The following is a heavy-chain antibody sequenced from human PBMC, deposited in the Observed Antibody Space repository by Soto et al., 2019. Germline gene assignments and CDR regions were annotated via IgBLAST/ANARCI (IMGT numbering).Heavy chain of an antibody. CDR2: IKSKTDGGTT. CDR1: GFTFSNAW. V-gene: IGHV3-15*01. Sequence: GGSLRLSCAASGFTFSNAWMSWVRQAPGKGLEWVGRIKSKTDGGTTDYAAPVKGRFTISRDDSKNTLYLQMNSLKTEDIAVYYCTTRTDTAMVTSDYCGQGTLVTVSS. CDR3: TTRTDTAMVTSDY. J-gene: IGHJ4*02. D-gene: IGHD5-18*01.